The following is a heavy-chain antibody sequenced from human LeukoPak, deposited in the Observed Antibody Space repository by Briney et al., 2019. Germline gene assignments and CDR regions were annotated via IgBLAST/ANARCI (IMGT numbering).Heavy chain of an antibody. CDR3: ARGRLIYCSSTSCYRSNWFDP. V-gene: IGHV4-4*07. CDR2: IYTSGST. Sequence: SETLSLTCTVSGGSISSYYWSWIRQPAGKGLEWIGRIYTSGSTNYNPSLKSRVTMSVDTSKNQFSLKLSSVTAADTAVYYCARGRLIYCSSTSCYRSNWFDPWGQGTLVTVSS. CDR1: GGSISSYY. D-gene: IGHD2-2*01. J-gene: IGHJ5*02.